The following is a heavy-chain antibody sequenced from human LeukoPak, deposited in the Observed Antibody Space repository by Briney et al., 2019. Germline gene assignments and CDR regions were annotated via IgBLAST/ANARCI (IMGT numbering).Heavy chain of an antibody. CDR1: GGTFSSYA. J-gene: IGHJ1*01. CDR2: IIPIFGTA. CDR3: ARGRKKIVVFPPATAKYSHH. V-gene: IGHV1-69*01. D-gene: IGHD2-2*01. Sequence: SVKVSCKASGGTFSSYAISWVRQAPGQGLEWMGGIIPIFGTANYAQKFQGRVTITADESTSTAYMELSSLRSEDTAVYYCARGRKKIVVFPPATAKYSHHWARAPWSPSPQ.